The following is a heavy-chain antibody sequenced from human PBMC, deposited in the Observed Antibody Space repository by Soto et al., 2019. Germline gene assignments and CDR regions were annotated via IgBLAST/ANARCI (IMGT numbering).Heavy chain of an antibody. Sequence: QVQLVQSGPEVKKPGSSVKVSCEASGGTFSNFAVNWVRQAPGQGLEWVGGIIPLFNVAKYAQKFEGRVTIVANDSTRSPYMDLGTLRSTDTAVSYCAATGRDVLGYDYKDTEGLDLWGQGTRVTGSS. J-gene: IGHJ3*01. CDR1: GGTFSNFA. CDR3: AATGRDVLGYDYKDTEGLDL. V-gene: IGHV1-69*01. D-gene: IGHD3-22*01. CDR2: IIPLFNVA.